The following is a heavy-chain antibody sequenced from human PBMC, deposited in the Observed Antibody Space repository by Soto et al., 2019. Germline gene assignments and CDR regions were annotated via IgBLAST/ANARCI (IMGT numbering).Heavy chain of an antibody. V-gene: IGHV3-23*01. D-gene: IGHD4-17*01. Sequence: EVQLLESGGALVRPGGSLRLSCAASGFSFNNYALSWVRQAPGKGLEWVSTFSAGGRAYYAASFQGRFTIARDSSQNTVHLQIRDLRPADTAVYYCAKESLPEHYGDTLFDYWGQGTRVTVSS. J-gene: IGHJ4*02. CDR3: AKESLPEHYGDTLFDY. CDR1: GFSFNNYA. CDR2: FSAGGRA.